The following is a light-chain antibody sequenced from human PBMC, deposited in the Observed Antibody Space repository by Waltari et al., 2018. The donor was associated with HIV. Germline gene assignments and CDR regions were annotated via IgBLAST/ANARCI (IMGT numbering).Light chain of an antibody. CDR1: QSVATD. CDR2: DSS. Sequence: ESMLTQCPATLSLSPGERATLSCRASQSVATDLAWFQQKPGQAPRLLFYDSSNRATCIPALFTASGSGTDFTLTCNGREPVNFGVYDGQQSSSPSTCGQATRLEN. V-gene: IGKV3-11*01. J-gene: IGKJ5*01. CDR3: QQSSSPST.